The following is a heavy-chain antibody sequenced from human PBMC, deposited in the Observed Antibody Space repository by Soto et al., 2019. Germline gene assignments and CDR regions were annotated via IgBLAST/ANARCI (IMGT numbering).Heavy chain of an antibody. CDR2: IYYSGST. D-gene: IGHD4-4*01. Sequence: QVQLQESGPGLVKPSQTLSLTCTVSGGSISSGGYYWSWIRQHPGKGLEWIGYIYYSGSTYYNPSLKSRFTISVDTSKNQFSLKLSSVTAADTAVYYCARNNPLQSNWFDPWGQGTLVTVSS. J-gene: IGHJ5*02. CDR3: ARNNPLQSNWFDP. CDR1: GGSISSGGYY. V-gene: IGHV4-31*03.